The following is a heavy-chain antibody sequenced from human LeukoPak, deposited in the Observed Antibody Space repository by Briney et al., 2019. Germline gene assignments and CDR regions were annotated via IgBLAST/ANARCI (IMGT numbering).Heavy chain of an antibody. Sequence: GGSLRLSCAASGFTFSSNDMSWVRQAPGQGLQWVAAISGSGGSTYYADSVKGRFTISRDNSKNTLYLQMNSLRAEDTAVYYFAKDVHTVYPAPVDYWGQGTLVTVSS. CDR2: ISGSGGST. CDR1: GFTFSSND. D-gene: IGHD4-11*01. J-gene: IGHJ4*02. V-gene: IGHV3-23*01. CDR3: AKDVHTVYPAPVDY.